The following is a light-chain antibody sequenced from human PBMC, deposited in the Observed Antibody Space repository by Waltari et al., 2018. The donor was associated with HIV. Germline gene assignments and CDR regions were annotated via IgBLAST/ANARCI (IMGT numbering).Light chain of an antibody. Sequence: SYEVTQPPSVSVSPGQTARITCSGHKLGNQYTAWYQQKPGQSPVLVIYEDNKRRSGTPERFSGSNSGDTATLTISGTQAMDEADYYCQAWDSSTVVFGGGTRLTVL. CDR2: EDN. J-gene: IGLJ2*01. CDR1: KLGNQY. CDR3: QAWDSSTVV. V-gene: IGLV3-1*01.